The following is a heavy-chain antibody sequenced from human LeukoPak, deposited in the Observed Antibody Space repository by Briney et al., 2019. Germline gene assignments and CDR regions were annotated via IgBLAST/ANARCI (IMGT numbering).Heavy chain of an antibody. CDR1: GGSISSSSYY. J-gene: IGHJ4*02. CDR3: ARPSSGSYDDY. CDR2: IYYSGST. D-gene: IGHD1-26*01. V-gene: IGHV4-39*01. Sequence: SETLSLTCTVPGGSISSSSYYWGWIRQPPGKGLEWIGSIYYSGSTYYNPSLKSRVTIPVDTSKNQFSLKLSSVTAADTAVYYCARPSSGSYDDYWGQGTLVTVSS.